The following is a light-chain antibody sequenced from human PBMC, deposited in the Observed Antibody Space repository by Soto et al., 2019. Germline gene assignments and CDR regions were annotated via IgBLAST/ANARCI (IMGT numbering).Light chain of an antibody. CDR1: SGSIASNY. CDR3: QSYDSSIVV. Sequence: LTQPHSVSESPGETVTISCTRSSGSIASNYVQWYQQRPGSAPTTVIYEDNQRPSGVPDRFSGSIDSSSNSASLTISGLKTEDEADYYCQSYDSSIVVFGGGTKLTVL. V-gene: IGLV6-57*04. J-gene: IGLJ2*01. CDR2: EDN.